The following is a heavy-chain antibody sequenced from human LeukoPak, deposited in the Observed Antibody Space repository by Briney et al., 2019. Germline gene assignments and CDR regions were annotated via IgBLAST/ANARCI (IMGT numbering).Heavy chain of an antibody. J-gene: IGHJ5*02. D-gene: IGHD2-8*01. CDR3: ARCTSSRGSDL. V-gene: IGHV3-7*01. CDR1: GFTFNNYW. CDR2: IGQHGSDK. Sequence: GGSLRLSCAVSGFTFNNYWMRWFRQAPGKGLEWVASIGQHGSDKYHVDSVKGRFTISRDNSKNSLYLQMNSLRGEDTAVYYCARCTSSRGSDLWGQGTLVYVSS.